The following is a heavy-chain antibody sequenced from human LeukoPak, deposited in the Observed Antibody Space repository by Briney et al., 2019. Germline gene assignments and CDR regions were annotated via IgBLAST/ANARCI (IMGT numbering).Heavy chain of an antibody. CDR1: GGSISSYY. D-gene: IGHD4-17*01. CDR2: IYYSGST. V-gene: IGHV4-59*01. CDR3: ARVPYGDYEDAFDI. Sequence: SETLSLTCAVSGGSISSYYWSWLRQPPGKGLEWIGYIYYSGSTNYNPSLKSRVTISVDTTKNQFSLELSSVTAADTAVYYCARVPYGDYEDAFDIWGQGTMVTVSS. J-gene: IGHJ3*02.